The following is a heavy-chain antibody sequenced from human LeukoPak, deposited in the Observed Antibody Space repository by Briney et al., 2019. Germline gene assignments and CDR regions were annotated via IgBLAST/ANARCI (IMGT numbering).Heavy chain of an antibody. CDR3: ARESPTTSDLSPNWGSQDYYFDY. CDR1: GGSISSGGYY. V-gene: IGHV4-30-2*01. Sequence: PSETLSLTCTVSGGSISSGGYYWSWIRQPPGKGLEWIGYIYHSGSTYYNPSLKSRVTISVDRSKNQFSLKLSSVTAADTAVYYCARESPTTSDLSPNWGSQDYYFDYWGQGTLVTVSS. D-gene: IGHD7-27*01. J-gene: IGHJ4*02. CDR2: IYHSGST.